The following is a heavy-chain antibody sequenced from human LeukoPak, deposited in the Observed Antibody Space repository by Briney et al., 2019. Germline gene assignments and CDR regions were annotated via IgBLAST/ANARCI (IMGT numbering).Heavy chain of an antibody. J-gene: IGHJ4*02. V-gene: IGHV1-2*02. D-gene: IGHD6-13*01. CDR3: ARSAESSSWVEFDY. CDR2: INPNSGGT. Sequence: ASVKVSCKASGYTFIGYYMHWVRQAPGQGLEWMGWINPNSGGTKYAQKFQGRVTMTRDTSISTAYMELSRLRSDDTAVYYCARSAESSSWVEFDYWGQGTLVTVSS. CDR1: GYTFIGYY.